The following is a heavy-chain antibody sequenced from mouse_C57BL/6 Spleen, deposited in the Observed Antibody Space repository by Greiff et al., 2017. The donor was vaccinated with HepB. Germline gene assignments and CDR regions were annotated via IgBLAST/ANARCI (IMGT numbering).Heavy chain of an antibody. CDR3: ARDTTVVVHYAMDY. CDR1: GFTFSDYG. J-gene: IGHJ4*01. Sequence: EVKLVESGGGLVKPGGSLKLSCAASGFTFSDYGMHWVRQAPEKGLEWVAYISSGSSTIYYADTVKGRFTISRDNAKNTLFLQMTSLRSEDTAMYYCARDTTVVVHYAMDYWGQGTSVTVSS. D-gene: IGHD1-1*01. V-gene: IGHV5-17*01. CDR2: ISSGSSTI.